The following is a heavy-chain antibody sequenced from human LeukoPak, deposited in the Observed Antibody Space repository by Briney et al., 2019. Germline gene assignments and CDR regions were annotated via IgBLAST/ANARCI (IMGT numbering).Heavy chain of an antibody. D-gene: IGHD6-6*01. CDR3: TTDRGIAVRPVFDY. V-gene: IGHV3-15*01. J-gene: IGHJ4*02. CDR1: GITFSNDR. CDR2: IKSKADGGTI. Sequence: GGSLRLSCAASGITFSNDRMNWVRQAPGKGLEWVGRIKSKADGGTIDYAAPVKGRFTISTDDSKIRLYLQMNSLKIEDTGLYYCTTDRGIAVRPVFDYWGEGTLVTVSS.